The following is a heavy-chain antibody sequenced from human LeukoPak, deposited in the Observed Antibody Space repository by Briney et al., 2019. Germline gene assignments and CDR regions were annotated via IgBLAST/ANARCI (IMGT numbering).Heavy chain of an antibody. CDR1: GFTFSSYW. CDR3: ARAQLRPYDFWSGYYTAVYYYGMDV. V-gene: IGHV3-74*01. Sequence: PGGSLRLSCAASGFTFSSYWMHWVRQAPGKGLVWVSRINSDGSSTSYADSVKGRFTISRDNAKNTLYLQMNSQRAEDTAVYYCARAQLRPYDFWSGYYTAVYYYGMDVWGQGTTVTVSS. J-gene: IGHJ6*02. D-gene: IGHD3-3*01. CDR2: INSDGSST.